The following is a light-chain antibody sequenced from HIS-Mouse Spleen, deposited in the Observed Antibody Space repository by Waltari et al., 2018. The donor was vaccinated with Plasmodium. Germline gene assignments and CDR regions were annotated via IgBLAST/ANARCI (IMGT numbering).Light chain of an antibody. J-gene: IGLJ3*02. Sequence: QSALTHPRSVSGSPGQSVTLACTGPSSDVGGYIYVSWYQHHPGKPPKLMIYDVSKRPSGVPDRFSGSKSGNTASLTISGLQAEDEADYYCCSYAGSYTWVFGGGTKLTVL. CDR1: SSDVGGYIY. CDR2: DVS. V-gene: IGLV2-11*02. CDR3: CSYAGSYTWV.